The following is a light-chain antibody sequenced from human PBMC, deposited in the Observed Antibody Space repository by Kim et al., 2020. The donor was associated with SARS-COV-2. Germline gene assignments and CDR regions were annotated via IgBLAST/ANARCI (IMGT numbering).Light chain of an antibody. CDR1: NSNIGSNS. Sequence: GQRVTISCSGSNSNIGSNSVDWYQHLPGSAPKLLIYNYNQRPSGVPDRFSASKSGSSASLAISGLQSEDEADYYCAAWDDSLNGYVFATGTKVTVL. CDR2: NYN. J-gene: IGLJ1*01. CDR3: AAWDDSLNGYV. V-gene: IGLV1-44*01.